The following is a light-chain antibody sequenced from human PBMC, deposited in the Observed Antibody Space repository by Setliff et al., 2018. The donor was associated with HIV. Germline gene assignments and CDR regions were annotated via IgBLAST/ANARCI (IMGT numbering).Light chain of an antibody. CDR2: SSS. V-gene: IGLV7-43*01. CDR1: TGAVTSGNF. Sequence: QAVVTQEPSLTVSPGGTVTLTCASSTGAVTSGNFPSWFQQKPGQAPRALIYSSSKKHSWTPARFSGSLLGGKAVLTLSGVQPEDEADYYCLLYYGTFYVFGSGTKVTVL. CDR3: LLYYGTFYV. J-gene: IGLJ1*01.